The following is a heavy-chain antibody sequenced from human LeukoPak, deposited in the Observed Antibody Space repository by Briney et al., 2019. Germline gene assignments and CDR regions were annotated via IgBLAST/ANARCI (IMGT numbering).Heavy chain of an antibody. Sequence: GGSLRLSCAASGFSFSPSWMHWVRQAPGMGLEWVSRTNGDGTDTIYADSVKGRFTIVRDNAKNTLYLQMNSLRAEDTAVYYCTRDSHGGVDYWGQGTLVTVSS. D-gene: IGHD3-10*01. CDR1: GFSFSPSW. CDR2: TNGDGTDT. V-gene: IGHV3-74*01. CDR3: TRDSHGGVDY. J-gene: IGHJ4*02.